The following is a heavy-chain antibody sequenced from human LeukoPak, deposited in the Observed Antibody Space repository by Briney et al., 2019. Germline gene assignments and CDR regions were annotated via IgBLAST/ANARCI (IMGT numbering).Heavy chain of an antibody. CDR2: IKSAIDGGAT. D-gene: IGHD5-12*01. V-gene: IGHV3-15*07. CDR1: GFTFSSTW. CDR3: TTGGDVIVAGTRAFDI. Sequence: GGSLRLSWAASGFTFSSTWMNWVRQAPGKGLEWVGRIKSAIDGGATDYAAPVQGRFTISRDDSQATLYLQMNGLRTEDTAVYYCTTGGDVIVAGTRAFDIWGQGTMVTVSS. J-gene: IGHJ3*02.